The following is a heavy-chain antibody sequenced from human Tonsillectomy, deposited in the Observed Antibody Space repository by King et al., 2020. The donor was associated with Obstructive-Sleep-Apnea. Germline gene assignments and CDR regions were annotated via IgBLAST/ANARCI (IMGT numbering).Heavy chain of an antibody. D-gene: IGHD2-2*01. J-gene: IGHJ4*02. V-gene: IGHV3-23*04. CDR3: AKDARYCMSANCFAALEY. Sequence: VQLVESGGELVQPGGSLRLSCVVSGFTFSNYAMNWVRQAPGKGLEWGSGISGRGTSTYYADSVKGRFTVSRDNWGNTQYLQMNSLGADDTAIYYCAKDARYCMSANCFAALEYWGQGALVTVSS. CDR1: GFTFSNYA. CDR2: ISGRGTST.